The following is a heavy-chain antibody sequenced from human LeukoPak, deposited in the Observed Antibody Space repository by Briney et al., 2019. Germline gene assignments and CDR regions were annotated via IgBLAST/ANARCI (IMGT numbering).Heavy chain of an antibody. CDR2: IYGAGST. V-gene: IGHV4-61*02. CDR1: GDFTSSGSYY. J-gene: IGHJ4*02. D-gene: IGHD2-2*01. Sequence: SETLSLTCTVSGDFTSSGSYYWSWIRQPAGKGLEWIGRIYGAGSTNYNPSLRSRATISVDTSKNQFSLKLSSVTAADTAVYYCAREGCSSTNCYPPFDSWGQGTLVTVSS. CDR3: AREGCSSTNCYPPFDS.